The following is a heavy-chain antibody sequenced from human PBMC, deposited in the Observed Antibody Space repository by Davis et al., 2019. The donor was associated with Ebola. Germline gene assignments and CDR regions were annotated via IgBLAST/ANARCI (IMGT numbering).Heavy chain of an antibody. Sequence: SETLSLTCTVSGGSISSYYWSWIRQPPGKGLEWIGYIYYSGSTNYNPSLKSRVTISVDTSKNQFSLKLSSVTAADTAVYYCARGHGLTGTTDWFDPWGQGTLVTVSS. CDR3: ARGHGLTGTTDWFDP. CDR1: GGSISSYY. V-gene: IGHV4-59*08. J-gene: IGHJ5*02. CDR2: IYYSGST. D-gene: IGHD1-7*01.